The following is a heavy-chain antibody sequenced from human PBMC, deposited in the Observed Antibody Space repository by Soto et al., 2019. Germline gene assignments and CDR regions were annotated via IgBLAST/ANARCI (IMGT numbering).Heavy chain of an antibody. D-gene: IGHD6-6*01. CDR1: GGSISSYY. CDR2: IHYSGST. J-gene: IGHJ4*02. V-gene: IGHV4-59*12. CDR3: ARDVPPPKLLAY. Sequence: SETLSLTCTVSGGSISSYYWSWIRQPPGKGLEWIGYIHYSGSTNYNPSLKSRVTISVDTSKNQFSLKLSSVTAADTAVYYCARDVPPPKLLAYSGQGTLVTVSS.